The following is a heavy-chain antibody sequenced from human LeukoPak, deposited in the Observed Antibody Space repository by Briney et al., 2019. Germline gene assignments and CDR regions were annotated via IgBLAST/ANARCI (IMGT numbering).Heavy chain of an antibody. CDR3: ARGLGDYDAFDV. J-gene: IGHJ3*01. D-gene: IGHD4-17*01. Sequence: GGSLRLSCAASGFTFSDYYMSWIRQAPGKGLQWVASISGGGSYVFYADSVEGRFSVSRDNAKNSVFLQMNSLRAEDTAVYYCARGLGDYDAFDVWGLGTRVTVAS. CDR2: ISGGGSYV. V-gene: IGHV3-11*04. CDR1: GFTFSDYY.